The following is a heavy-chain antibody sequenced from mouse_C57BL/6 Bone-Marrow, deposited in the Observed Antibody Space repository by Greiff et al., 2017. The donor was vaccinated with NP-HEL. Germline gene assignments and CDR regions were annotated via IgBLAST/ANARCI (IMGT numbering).Heavy chain of an antibody. D-gene: IGHD4-1*01. J-gene: IGHJ4*01. CDR1: GFTFSSYA. CDR2: ISDGGSYT. Sequence: EVQGVESGGGLVKPGGSLKLSCAASGFTFSSYAMSWVRQTPEKRLEWVATISDGGSYTYYTDNVKGRFTISRDNAKNNLYLQMSHLKSEDTAMYYCARVWGHLDYWGQGTSVTVSS. V-gene: IGHV5-4*01. CDR3: ARVWGHLDY.